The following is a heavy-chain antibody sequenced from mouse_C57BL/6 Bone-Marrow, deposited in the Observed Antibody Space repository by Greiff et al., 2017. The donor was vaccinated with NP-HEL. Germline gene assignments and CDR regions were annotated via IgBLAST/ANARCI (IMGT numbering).Heavy chain of an antibody. CDR2: ISNLAYSI. CDR3: ARRCYYGSYYAMDY. J-gene: IGHJ4*01. V-gene: IGHV5-15*01. D-gene: IGHD1-1*01. CDR1: GFTFSDYG. Sequence: EVMLVESGGGLVQPGGSLKLSCAASGFTFSDYGMAWVRQAPRKGPEWVAFISNLAYSIYYADTVTGRFTISRENAKNTLYLEMSSLRSEDTAMYDCARRCYYGSYYAMDYWGQGTSVTVAS.